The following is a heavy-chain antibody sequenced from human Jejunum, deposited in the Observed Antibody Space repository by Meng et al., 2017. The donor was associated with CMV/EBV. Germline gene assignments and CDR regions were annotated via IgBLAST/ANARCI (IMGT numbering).Heavy chain of an antibody. CDR1: GGSIRNDQW. V-gene: IGHV4-4*02. Sequence: GQVQGSGPGVVKPSGTLSLACEVSGGSIRNDQWGSWVRQAPGKGLEWIGEIYHSGRTNYNPSVKSRVSMSVDKSQNHFSLRLSSVTAADTAVYYCTTLYGDSISWGQGTLVTVSS. D-gene: IGHD4-17*01. CDR2: IYHSGRT. CDR3: TTLYGDSIS. J-gene: IGHJ4*02.